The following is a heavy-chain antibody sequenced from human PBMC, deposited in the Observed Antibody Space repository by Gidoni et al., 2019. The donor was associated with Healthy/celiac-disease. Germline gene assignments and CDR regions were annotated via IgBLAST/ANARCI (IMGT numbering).Heavy chain of an antibody. J-gene: IGHJ4*02. CDR1: GFTFSSYS. V-gene: IGHV3-21*01. CDR3: ARVPLPNSGSYYVDY. D-gene: IGHD1-26*01. Sequence: EVQLVESGGGLVKPGGSLRPSCAASGFTFSSYSMNWVRQAPGKGLEWVSSISSSGSTKYYADSVKGRFTISRDNAKNSLYLQMNSLRAEDTAVYYCARVPLPNSGSYYVDYWGQGTLVTVSS. CDR2: ISSSGSTK.